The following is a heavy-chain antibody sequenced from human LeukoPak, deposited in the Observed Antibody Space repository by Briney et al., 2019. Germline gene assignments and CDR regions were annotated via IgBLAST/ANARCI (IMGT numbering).Heavy chain of an antibody. CDR1: GFTFGDYA. CDR3: TRGVTTTYYYYYMDA. D-gene: IGHD4-17*01. CDR2: IRSKVYGGTT. J-gene: IGHJ6*03. Sequence: GGSLRLSCTASGFTFGDYAVSWVRQAPGKGLEWVGFIRSKVYGGTTEDAASVKGRFTISRDDSKSIAYLQMNSLKSEDTAVYYCTRGVTTTYYYYYMDAWGKRTTVTISS. V-gene: IGHV3-49*04.